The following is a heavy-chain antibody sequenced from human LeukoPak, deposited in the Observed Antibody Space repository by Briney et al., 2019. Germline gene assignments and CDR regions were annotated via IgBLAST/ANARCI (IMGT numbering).Heavy chain of an antibody. CDR1: GYTFTSYY. J-gene: IGHJ4*02. CDR2: INPSGGST. Sequence: ASVKVSCKASGYTFTSYYMHWVRQAPGQGLEWMGIINPSGGSTSYAQKFQGRVTMTRDTSTSTVYMGLSSLRSEDTAVYYCARTAVAGNFDYWGQGTLVTVSS. D-gene: IGHD6-19*01. V-gene: IGHV1-46*01. CDR3: ARTAVAGNFDY.